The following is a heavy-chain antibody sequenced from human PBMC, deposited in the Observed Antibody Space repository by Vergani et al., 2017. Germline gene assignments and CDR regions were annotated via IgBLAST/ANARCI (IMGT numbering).Heavy chain of an antibody. CDR2: IVVGSGKT. Sequence: QMQLVQSGPEVKKPGTSVKVSCKASGFTFTSSAVQWVRQARGQRLEWIGWIVVGSGKTNYAQKFQERVTITRDMSTSTAYMELSSLRSEDTAVYYCAAEGRTHHYYYYMDVWGKGTTVTVSS. CDR1: GFTFTSSA. V-gene: IGHV1-58*01. CDR3: AAEGRTHHYYYYMDV. D-gene: IGHD3-10*01. J-gene: IGHJ6*03.